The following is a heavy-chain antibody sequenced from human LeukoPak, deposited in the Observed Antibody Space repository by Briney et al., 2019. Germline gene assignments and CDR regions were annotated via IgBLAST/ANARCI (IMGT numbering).Heavy chain of an antibody. V-gene: IGHV4-59*01. CDR3: ARDHSLDAFDI. CDR2: IYYSGST. J-gene: IGHJ3*02. Sequence: SETLSLTCTVSGGSISSYYWSWIRQPPGKGLEWIGYIYYSGSTNYNPSLKSRVTISVDTSKNQFSLKLSSVTAADTAVYYCARDHSLDAFDIWGQGTMVTVSS. CDR1: GGSISSYY.